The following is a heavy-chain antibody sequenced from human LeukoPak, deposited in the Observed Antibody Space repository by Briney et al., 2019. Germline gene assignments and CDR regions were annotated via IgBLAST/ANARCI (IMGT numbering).Heavy chain of an antibody. CDR2: VRYDGSNE. V-gene: IGHV3-30*02. D-gene: IGHD5-12*01. J-gene: IGHJ4*02. CDR1: GFALSIYG. CDR3: ARESNGGYHSGGPKY. Sequence: GGSLRLSCIASGFALSIYGMHWVPQAPGKGLDWVAFVRYDGSNEYYADSVKGRFTISRDNSKNTLYLQMNSLRVEDTAVYSCARESNGGYHSGGPKYWGLGTLVTVSP.